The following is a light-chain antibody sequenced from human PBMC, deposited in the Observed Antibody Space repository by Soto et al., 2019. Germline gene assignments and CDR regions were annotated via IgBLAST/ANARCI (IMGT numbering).Light chain of an antibody. CDR1: QDISNF. V-gene: IGKV1-33*01. Sequence: DIQLTQSPSSLSASVGDRVTITCQAGQDISNFLNWYQQRPEKAPKLLIYDASNLETGVPSRFSGGGSGTDFTFTISNLQPEDIATYYCQQYHNLPYTFGQGTKLELK. CDR2: DAS. CDR3: QQYHNLPYT. J-gene: IGKJ2*01.